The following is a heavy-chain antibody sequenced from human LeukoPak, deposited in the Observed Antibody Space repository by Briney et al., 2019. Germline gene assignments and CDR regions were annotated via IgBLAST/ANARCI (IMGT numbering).Heavy chain of an antibody. Sequence: GGSLRLYCAASGFTFSSYEMNWVRRAPGKGLEWVSYISSSGSTIYYADSVKGRFTISRDNAKNSLYLQMNSLRAEDTAVYYCARKADYGGNSYYYYYGMDVWGQGTTVTVSS. D-gene: IGHD4-23*01. J-gene: IGHJ6*02. V-gene: IGHV3-48*03. CDR3: ARKADYGGNSYYYYYGMDV. CDR2: ISSSGSTI. CDR1: GFTFSSYE.